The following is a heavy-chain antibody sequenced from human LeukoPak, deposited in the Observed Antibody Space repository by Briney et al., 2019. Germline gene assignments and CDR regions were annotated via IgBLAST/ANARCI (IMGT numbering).Heavy chain of an antibody. CDR2: MYYSGST. Sequence: PLETLSLTCTVSGGSISSYYWSWIRQPPGKGLEWIGYMYYSGSTYYSPALKSRLTISVDTSKNQFSLKLSSVTAADTAVYYCARLNSPGWFDPWGQGTLVTVSS. CDR3: ARLNSPGWFDP. V-gene: IGHV4-59*08. CDR1: GGSISSYY. J-gene: IGHJ5*02.